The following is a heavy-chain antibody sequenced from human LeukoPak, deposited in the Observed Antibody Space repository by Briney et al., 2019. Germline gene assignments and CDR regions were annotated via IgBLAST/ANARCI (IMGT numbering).Heavy chain of an antibody. CDR2: ISAYNGNT. J-gene: IGHJ6*02. Sequence: ASVKVSCKASGYTFTSYGISWVRQAPGQGLEWMGWISAYNGNTNYAQKLQGRVTMTTDTSTSTAYMELRSLRSDDTAVYYCARAEVLLWFGGLAQDYYYGMDVWGQGTTVTVSS. CDR3: ARAEVLLWFGGLAQDYYYGMDV. V-gene: IGHV1-18*01. D-gene: IGHD3-10*01. CDR1: GYTFTSYG.